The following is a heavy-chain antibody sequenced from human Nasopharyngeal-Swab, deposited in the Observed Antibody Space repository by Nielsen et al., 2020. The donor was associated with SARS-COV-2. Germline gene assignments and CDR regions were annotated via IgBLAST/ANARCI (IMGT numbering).Heavy chain of an antibody. CDR1: GFTFSSYW. J-gene: IGHJ6*02. D-gene: IGHD1-1*01. CDR2: IKQDGSEK. V-gene: IGHV3-7*01. CDR3: ARDPGQPWKYYYGMDV. Sequence: GESLKISCAASGFTFSSYWMSWVRQAPGKGLEWVANIKQDGSEKYYVDSVKGRFTISRDNAKNSLYLQMNSLRAEDTAVYYCARDPGQPWKYYYGMDVWGQGTTVTVSS.